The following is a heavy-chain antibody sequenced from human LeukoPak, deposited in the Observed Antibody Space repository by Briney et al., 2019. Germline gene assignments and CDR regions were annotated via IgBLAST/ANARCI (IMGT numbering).Heavy chain of an antibody. CDR3: AKEGTGGYCSGGSCYSDY. D-gene: IGHD2-15*01. V-gene: IGHV3-23*01. CDR2: ISGSGGST. CDR1: GFTFSSYA. J-gene: IGHJ4*02. Sequence: GGSLRLSCAASGFTFSSYAMSWVRQAPGKGLEWVSAISGSGGSTYYADSVKDRFTISRDNSKNTLYLQMNSLRAEDTAVYYCAKEGTGGYCSGGSCYSDYWGQGTLVTVSS.